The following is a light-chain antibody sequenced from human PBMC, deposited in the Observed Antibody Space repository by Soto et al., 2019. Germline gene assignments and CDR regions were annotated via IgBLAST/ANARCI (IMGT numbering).Light chain of an antibody. V-gene: IGLV2-18*01. J-gene: IGLJ2*01. CDR3: SLYTSSCTLV. CDR2: EVT. CDR1: SSDLDDYNR. Sequence: QSALTQPPSVSGSPGQSVTISCTGTSSDLDDYNRVSWYQQPPGTAPKVIIYEVTNRPSGVPGRFSGSKSGNTASLTISGLQAEDEADYYCSLYTSSCTLVFGGGTKVTVL.